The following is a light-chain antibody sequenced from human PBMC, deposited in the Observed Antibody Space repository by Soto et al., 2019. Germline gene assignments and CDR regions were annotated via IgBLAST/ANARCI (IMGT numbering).Light chain of an antibody. CDR1: QNVSSNS. V-gene: IGKV3-20*01. CDR3: QQYGCSPWT. J-gene: IGKJ1*01. Sequence: EIVLTQSPGTLSLSPGERATLSCRASQNVSSNSLAWYQQQAGQTPRLLIYITSSRAPGIPDRFSGSGSGTHFTLTVSRVEPEDFAVYYCQQYGCSPWTFGQGTKVEIK. CDR2: ITS.